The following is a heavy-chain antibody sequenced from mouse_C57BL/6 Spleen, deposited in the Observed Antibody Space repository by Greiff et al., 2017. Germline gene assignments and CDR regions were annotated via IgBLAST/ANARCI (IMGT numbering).Heavy chain of an antibody. CDR2: IRLKSDNYAT. J-gene: IGHJ2*01. CDR3: TAYYYGDY. CDR1: GFTFSNYW. Sequence: DVKLQESGGGLVQPGGSMKLSCVASGFTFSNYWMNWVRQSPEKGLEWVAQIRLKSDNYATHYAESVKGRFTISRDDSKSSVYLQMNNLRAEDTGIYYCTAYYYGDYWGQGTTLTVSS. V-gene: IGHV6-3*01. D-gene: IGHD6-5*01.